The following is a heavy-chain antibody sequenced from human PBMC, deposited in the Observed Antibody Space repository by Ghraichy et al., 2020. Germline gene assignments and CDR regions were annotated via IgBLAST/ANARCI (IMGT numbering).Heavy chain of an antibody. V-gene: IGHV4-59*08. CDR3: ARLGLAVVDSYYYYGMDV. Sequence: SETLSLTCTVSGGSISSYYWSWIRQPPGKGLEWIGYIYYSGSTNYNPSLKSRVTISVDTSKNQFSLKLSSVTAADTAVYYCARLGLAVVDSYYYYGMDVWGQGTTVTVSS. D-gene: IGHD2-15*01. J-gene: IGHJ6*02. CDR2: IYYSGST. CDR1: GGSISSYY.